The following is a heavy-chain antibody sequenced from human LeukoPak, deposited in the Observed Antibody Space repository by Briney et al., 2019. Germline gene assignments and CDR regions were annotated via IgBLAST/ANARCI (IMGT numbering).Heavy chain of an antibody. J-gene: IGHJ1*01. CDR1: GFSFGNYA. CDR3: AKLGYCSSTSCRGEYFQH. D-gene: IGHD2-2*01. Sequence: GGSLRLSCATSGFSFGNYAMNWVRQAPGKGLEWVSGISASGGTTYYTDSVKGRFTISRDNSENTLYLQMNSLRAEDTAVYYCAKLGYCSSTSCRGEYFQHWGQGTLVTVSS. V-gene: IGHV3-23*01. CDR2: ISASGGTT.